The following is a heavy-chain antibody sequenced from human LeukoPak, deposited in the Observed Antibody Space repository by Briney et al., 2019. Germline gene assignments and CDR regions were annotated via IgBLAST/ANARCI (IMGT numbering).Heavy chain of an antibody. J-gene: IGHJ5*02. CDR2: ISSSGNKI. CDR3: ARGQRPQYTSTWDNWFDP. V-gene: IGHV3-48*03. CDR1: GFPFSSYE. Sequence: GGSLRLSCAASGFPFSSYEMNWVRQAPGTRLQWVSYISSSGNKIYYAASVKGRFTISRDNAKNSLYLQIDSLRAEDTAVYYCARGQRPQYTSTWDNWFDPWGQGTQVTVSS. D-gene: IGHD2-2*01.